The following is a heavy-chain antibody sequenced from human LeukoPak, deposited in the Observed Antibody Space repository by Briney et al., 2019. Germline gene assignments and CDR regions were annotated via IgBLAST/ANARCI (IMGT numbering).Heavy chain of an antibody. CDR1: GGTFSSYA. Sequence: SVKVSCKASGGTFSSYAISWVRQAPGQGREWMGGIIPIFGTANYTQKFQGRVTITADESASTAYMELSSLRSEDTAVYYCARDQALASKGNYYYYYMDVWGKGTTVTVSS. CDR3: ARDQALASKGNYYYYYMDV. D-gene: IGHD2-15*01. J-gene: IGHJ6*03. CDR2: IIPIFGTA. V-gene: IGHV1-69*01.